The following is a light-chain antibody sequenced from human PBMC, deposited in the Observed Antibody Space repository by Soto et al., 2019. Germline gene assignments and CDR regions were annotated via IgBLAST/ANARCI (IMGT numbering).Light chain of an antibody. Sequence: QSALTQPPSASGSPGQSVTISCTGTSSDVGGYNYVSWYQQHPGKAPKLMIYEVTKRPSGVPDRFSGSKSGNTASLTVSGLKAEDEADYYCGSYAVFVNWVFGGGTKLTVL. J-gene: IGLJ3*02. CDR3: GSYAVFVNWV. CDR2: EVT. CDR1: SSDVGGYNY. V-gene: IGLV2-8*01.